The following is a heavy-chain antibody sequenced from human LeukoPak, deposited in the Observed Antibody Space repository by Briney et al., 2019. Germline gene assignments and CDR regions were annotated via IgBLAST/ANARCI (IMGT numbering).Heavy chain of an antibody. V-gene: IGHV1-69*05. CDR2: IIPIFGTA. J-gene: IGHJ4*02. CDR1: GGTFSSYA. D-gene: IGHD3-22*01. CDR3: ASFHYDSSGYYEYYFDY. Sequence: SVKVSCKASGGTFSSYAISWVRQAPGQGLEWMGGIIPIFGTANYAQKFQGRVTITTDESTSTAYMELSSLRSEDTAVYYCASFHYDSSGYYEYYFDYWGQGTLVTVSS.